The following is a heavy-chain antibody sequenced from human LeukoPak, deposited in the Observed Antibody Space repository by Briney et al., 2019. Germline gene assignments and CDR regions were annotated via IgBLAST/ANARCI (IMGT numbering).Heavy chain of an antibody. CDR3: ARARGYYDSSGYYLYYFDY. Sequence: PSETLSLTCTVSGGSISRYYWSWIRRPPGKGLEWIGYIYYSGSTNYNPSLKSRVTISVDTSKNQFSLKLSSVTAADTAVYYCARARGYYDSSGYYLYYFDYWGQGTLVTVSS. CDR2: IYYSGST. J-gene: IGHJ4*02. CDR1: GGSISRYY. D-gene: IGHD3-22*01. V-gene: IGHV4-59*01.